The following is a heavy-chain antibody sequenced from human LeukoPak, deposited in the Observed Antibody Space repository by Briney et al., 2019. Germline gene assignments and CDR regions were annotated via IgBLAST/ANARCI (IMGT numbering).Heavy chain of an antibody. D-gene: IGHD5-24*01. J-gene: IGHJ4*02. V-gene: IGHV1-2*02. Sequence: ASVKVSSKQSGYTFTGYNMQWVRQAPGQRLEWMGWINPNSGGTNYAQKFQGRVTMTRDTSISTAYMELSRLRSDDTAVYYCARGRDGYNLNWGQGTLVTVSS. CDR3: ARGRDGYNLN. CDR2: INPNSGGT. CDR1: GYTFTGYN.